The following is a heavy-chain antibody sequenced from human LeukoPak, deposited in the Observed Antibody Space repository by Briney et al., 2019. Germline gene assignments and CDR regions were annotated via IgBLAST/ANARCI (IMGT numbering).Heavy chain of an antibody. V-gene: IGHV3-23*01. CDR1: GFTFSSYA. D-gene: IGHD3-10*02. Sequence: GGSLRLSCAASGFTFSSYAMSWVRQAPGKGLEWVSAISGSGASTYYADSVKGRFTISRDNSKNTLYLQMNSLRAGDTAVYYCAKAFVRGMDVWGQGTTVTVSS. CDR3: AKAFVRGMDV. J-gene: IGHJ6*02. CDR2: ISGSGAST.